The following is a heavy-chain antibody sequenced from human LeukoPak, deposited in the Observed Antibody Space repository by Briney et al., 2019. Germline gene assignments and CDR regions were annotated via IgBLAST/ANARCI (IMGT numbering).Heavy chain of an antibody. CDR3: AKLFVVVVAAKEPFDY. V-gene: IGHV3-23*01. Sequence: PGGSLRLSCAASGFTFSSYAMSWVRQAPGKGLEWVSAISGSGGSTYYADSVKGRFTISRDNSKNTLYLQMNSLRAEDTAVYYCAKLFVVVVAAKEPFDYWGQGTLVTVSS. CDR2: ISGSGGST. D-gene: IGHD2-15*01. J-gene: IGHJ4*02. CDR1: GFTFSSYA.